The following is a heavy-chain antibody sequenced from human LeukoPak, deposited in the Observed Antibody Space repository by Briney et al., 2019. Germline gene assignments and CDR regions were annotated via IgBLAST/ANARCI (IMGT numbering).Heavy chain of an antibody. CDR2: INPSGRI. CDR3: ARGRQEVSTIVVVMTAVSYYLDV. CDR1: GGSLSGYY. J-gene: IGHJ6*03. V-gene: IGHV4-34*01. Sequence: SETLSLTCAVYGGSLSGYYWTWIPQAPGKGLEWIGEINPSGRISYNPSLKSRLTISVDASKNQFSLNLRSLTAADTAVYYCARGRQEVSTIVVVMTAVSYYLDVWGKGTTVTVS. D-gene: IGHD3-22*01.